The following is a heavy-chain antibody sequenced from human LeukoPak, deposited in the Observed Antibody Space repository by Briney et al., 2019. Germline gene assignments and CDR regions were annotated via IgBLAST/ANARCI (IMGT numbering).Heavy chain of an antibody. Sequence: SETLSLTCTVSGGSISSYYWSWIRQPPGKGLEWIGYIYYSGSTNYNPSLKSRVTISVDTSKNQFSLKLSSVTAADTAVYYCARGLVSRYYDSSGYYVHPYYFDYWGQGTLVTVSS. V-gene: IGHV4-59*12. D-gene: IGHD3-22*01. CDR2: IYYSGST. J-gene: IGHJ4*02. CDR3: ARGLVSRYYDSSGYYVHPYYFDY. CDR1: GGSISSYY.